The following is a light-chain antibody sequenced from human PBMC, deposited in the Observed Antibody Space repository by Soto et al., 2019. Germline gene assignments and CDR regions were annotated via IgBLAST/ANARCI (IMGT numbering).Light chain of an antibody. CDR2: GAS. CDR1: QYIGDF. J-gene: IGKJ1*01. Sequence: DIQMTQSPSSLSASVGDRVTITCRASQYIGDFLNWYQQTPGKPPKLLIFGASNLHIGVPSRFSGSGSGTEFTLTISNLLREDFATYYCQQTYFILGTSGRGTKVNIK. CDR3: QQTYFILGT. V-gene: IGKV1-39*01.